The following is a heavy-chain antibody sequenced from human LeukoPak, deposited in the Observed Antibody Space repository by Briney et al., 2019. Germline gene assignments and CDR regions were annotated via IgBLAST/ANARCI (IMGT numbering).Heavy chain of an antibody. CDR3: AKLAMVRGVLGGALDY. Sequence: GGSLRLSCAASGFTFSSYGMSWARQAPGKGLEWVSAISGSGGSTYYADSVKGRFTISRDNSKNTLYLQMNSLRAEDTAVYYCAKLAMVRGVLGGALDYWGQGTLVTVSS. J-gene: IGHJ4*02. D-gene: IGHD3-10*01. V-gene: IGHV3-23*01. CDR2: ISGSGGST. CDR1: GFTFSSYG.